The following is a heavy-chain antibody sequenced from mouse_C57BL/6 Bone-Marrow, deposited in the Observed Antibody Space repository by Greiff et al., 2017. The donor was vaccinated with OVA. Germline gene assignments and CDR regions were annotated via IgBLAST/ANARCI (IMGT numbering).Heavy chain of an antibody. Sequence: QVQLQQSGAELARPGASVKMSCKASGYTFTSYTIHWVKQRPGQGLEWIGYIDPTNDYTNYNQKFKGKATLTADKSSSTAYMQLCSLTSKDSAVYYCTRGNYFDHWGQGTTLTVSS. CDR2: IDPTNDYT. J-gene: IGHJ2*01. CDR1: GYTFTSYT. V-gene: IGHV1-4*01. CDR3: TRGNYFDH.